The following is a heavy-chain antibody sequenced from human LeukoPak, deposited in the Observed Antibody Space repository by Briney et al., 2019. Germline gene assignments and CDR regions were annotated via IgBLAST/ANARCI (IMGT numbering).Heavy chain of an antibody. Sequence: GRSLRLSCAASGFTFSSYAMYWVRQAPGKGLEWVAVISYDGSNKYYADSVKGRFTISRDNSKNTLYLQMNSLRAEDTAVYYYAKDLMSIKALIPWDYWGQGTLVTVSP. D-gene: IGHD2-21*01. CDR1: GFTFSSYA. V-gene: IGHV3-30-3*01. CDR3: AKDLMSIKALIPWDY. CDR2: ISYDGSNK. J-gene: IGHJ4*02.